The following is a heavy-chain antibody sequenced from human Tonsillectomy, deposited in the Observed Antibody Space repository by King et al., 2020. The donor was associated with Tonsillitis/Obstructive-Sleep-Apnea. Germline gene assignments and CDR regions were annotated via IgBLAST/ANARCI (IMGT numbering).Heavy chain of an antibody. CDR1: GFIFDDYV. CDR2: ISWNSDNI. Sequence: VQLVESGGGLVQPGRSLRLSCEGSGFIFDDYVMHWVRQAPGKGLEWVSGISWNSDNIDYADSVKGRFTISRDNAKNSLYLQMNSLRPEDTAVYYCARGNARPQLVGGWFDPWGQGTLVTVSS. V-gene: IGHV3-9*01. J-gene: IGHJ5*02. D-gene: IGHD6-13*01. CDR3: ARGNARPQLVGGWFDP.